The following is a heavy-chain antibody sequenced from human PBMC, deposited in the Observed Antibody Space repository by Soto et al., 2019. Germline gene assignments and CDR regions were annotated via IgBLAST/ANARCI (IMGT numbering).Heavy chain of an antibody. Sequence: GGSLRLSCAASGFTFNSYAMSWVRQAPGKGLEWVSAINGGGGTTDYADPVKGRFTISRDNSKNTLYLQMNSLKTEDTALYYCTTDSTQTFCEGGPCESVQTKILDSWGQGALVTVSS. V-gene: IGHV3-23*01. CDR2: INGGGGTT. CDR3: TTDSTQTFCEGGPCESVQTKILDS. D-gene: IGHD2-21*01. CDR1: GFTFNSYA. J-gene: IGHJ4*02.